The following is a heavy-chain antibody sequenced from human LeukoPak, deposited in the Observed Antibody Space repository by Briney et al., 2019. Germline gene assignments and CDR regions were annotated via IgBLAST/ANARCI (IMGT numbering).Heavy chain of an antibody. CDR3: AKEYYDCSGALDY. J-gene: IGHJ4*02. V-gene: IGHV3-23*01. D-gene: IGHD3-10*01. Sequence: PGGSLRLSCAASGFTFRSYAMTWVRQAPGKGLEWVAGSSGNFDSISYADSVKGRFTISRDNSKSTLYLQMNSLRAEDMAVYYCAKEYYDCSGALDYWSQGNLVTVSS. CDR1: GFTFRSYA. CDR2: SSGNFDSI.